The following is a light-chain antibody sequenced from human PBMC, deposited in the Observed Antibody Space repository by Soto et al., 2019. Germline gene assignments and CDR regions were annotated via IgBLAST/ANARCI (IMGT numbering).Light chain of an antibody. J-gene: IGLJ3*02. CDR2: RNN. CDR1: SSNIGSNY. Sequence: QSVLPQPPSASGTPGQRVTISCSGSSSNIGSNYVYWYQQLPGTAPKLLIYRNNQRPSGVPDRFSGSKSGTSASLAISGLRSEDEANYYCAASDDSLSGVVFGGGTKLTVL. V-gene: IGLV1-47*01. CDR3: AASDDSLSGVV.